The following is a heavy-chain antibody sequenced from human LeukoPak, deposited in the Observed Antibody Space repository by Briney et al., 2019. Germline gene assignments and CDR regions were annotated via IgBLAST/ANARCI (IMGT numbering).Heavy chain of an antibody. Sequence: PSETLSLTCTASGGSISSYYWSWIRQPPGKGLEWIGYIYYSGSTNYNPSLKSRVTISVDTSKNQFSLKLSSVTAADTAVYYCGSGMDAAGILAMDIWGQGTMVTVSS. V-gene: IGHV4-59*01. CDR2: IYYSGST. CDR1: GGSISSYY. D-gene: IGHD6-13*01. CDR3: GSGMDAAGILAMDI. J-gene: IGHJ3*02.